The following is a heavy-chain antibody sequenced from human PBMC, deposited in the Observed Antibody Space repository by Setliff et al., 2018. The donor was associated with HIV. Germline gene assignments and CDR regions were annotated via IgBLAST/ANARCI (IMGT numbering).Heavy chain of an antibody. CDR1: GDSVSSRSYY. Sequence: SETLSLTCTVSGDSVSSRSYYWTWLRQPPGKGLEWIGEINHSGSTNYNPSLKSRVTMSVDTSKNHFSPRLSSVAAGDTAVYYCARSIVPVASGYYYFEYWGQGTLVTVSS. CDR3: ARSIVPVASGYYYFEY. J-gene: IGHJ4*02. V-gene: IGHV4-39*02. CDR2: INHSGST. D-gene: IGHD3-3*01.